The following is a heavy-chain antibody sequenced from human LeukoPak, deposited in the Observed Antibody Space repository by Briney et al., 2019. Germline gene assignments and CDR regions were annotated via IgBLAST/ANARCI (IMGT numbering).Heavy chain of an antibody. J-gene: IGHJ4*02. CDR3: ASSYGDQYYFDY. Sequence: GGSLRLSCAASGFTFSSYWMSWVRQAPGKGLEWVANIKQDGSEKYYVDSVKGRFTISRDNAKNSLYLQMNSLRAEDTALYYCASSYGDQYYFDYWGQGTLVTVSS. D-gene: IGHD4-17*01. CDR2: IKQDGSEK. V-gene: IGHV3-7*03. CDR1: GFTFSSYW.